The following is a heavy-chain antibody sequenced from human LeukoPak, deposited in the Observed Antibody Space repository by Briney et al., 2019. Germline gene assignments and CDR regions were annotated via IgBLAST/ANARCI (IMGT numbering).Heavy chain of an antibody. Sequence: PGGSLRLSCAASGFTFSSYSMNWVRQAPGKGLEWVSVINDSGETTYYAESVKGQSTISRDDSKNTLYLQMNSLRAEDTALYYCAKKTGYNYGFDFWGQGTLVTVSS. D-gene: IGHD5-18*01. CDR2: INDSGETT. J-gene: IGHJ4*02. CDR3: AKKTGYNYGFDF. CDR1: GFTFSSYS. V-gene: IGHV3-23*01.